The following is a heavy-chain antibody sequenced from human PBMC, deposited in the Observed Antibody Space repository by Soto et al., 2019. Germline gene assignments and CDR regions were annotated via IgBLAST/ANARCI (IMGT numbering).Heavy chain of an antibody. Sequence: GGSPEIGCAASGFTVTTYAMSWVRQAPGKAREWVSVISRRGDTTYYADSVKGRFTISRDNSKNPLYLQMNRLRAEERAVYSCARIQAGYDSSGYFSAFDIWGQGTMVTVSS. D-gene: IGHD3-22*01. CDR1: GFTVTTYA. V-gene: IGHV3-23*01. CDR2: ISRRGDTT. CDR3: ARIQAGYDSSGYFSAFDI. J-gene: IGHJ3*02.